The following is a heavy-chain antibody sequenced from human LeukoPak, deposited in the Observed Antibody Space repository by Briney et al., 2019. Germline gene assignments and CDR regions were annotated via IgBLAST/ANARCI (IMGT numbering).Heavy chain of an antibody. Sequence: PGGSLRLSCVASGFTFSNCGMSWVRQAPGRGLEWVSGISGSGGSTYYSDSVKGRFTISRDNSKNTLYLQMNSLRAEDTAVYYCAKEEGPNRNNWFDPWGQGTLVTVSS. CDR3: AKEEGPNRNNWFDP. D-gene: IGHD1-14*01. CDR1: GFTFSNCG. V-gene: IGHV3-23*01. CDR2: ISGSGGST. J-gene: IGHJ5*02.